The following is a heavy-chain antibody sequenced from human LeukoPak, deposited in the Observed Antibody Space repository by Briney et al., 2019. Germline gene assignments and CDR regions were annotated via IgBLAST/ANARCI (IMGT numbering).Heavy chain of an antibody. J-gene: IGHJ1*01. Sequence: GRSLRLSCAASGFTFSSHGMQWVRQAPGKGLEWVAVRSDDGSAQHYADSVRGRFTISRDNSKNTLSLQMNSLRPEDTAMYFCAKDRDPYSSGTWDSWGQGTLVIVSS. CDR3: AKDRDPYSSGTWDS. D-gene: IGHD3-22*01. CDR1: GFTFSSHG. V-gene: IGHV3-30*18. CDR2: RSDDGSAQ.